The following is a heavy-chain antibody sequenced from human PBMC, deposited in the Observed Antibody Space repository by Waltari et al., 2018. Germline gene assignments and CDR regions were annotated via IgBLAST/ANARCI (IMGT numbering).Heavy chain of an antibody. D-gene: IGHD5-18*01. J-gene: IGHJ4*02. CDR3: ARGGYLAAFDY. V-gene: IGHV4-34*01. CDR1: GGSFSGYY. CDR2: INQIGST. Sequence: QVQLQQCGAGLLKPSETLSLTCAVYGGSFSGYYWSWIRQPPGKGLEWIGEINQIGSTNSTPALKSRVTISLDTSKNQFSLKLSSVTAADTAVYYCARGGYLAAFDYWGQGTLVTVSS.